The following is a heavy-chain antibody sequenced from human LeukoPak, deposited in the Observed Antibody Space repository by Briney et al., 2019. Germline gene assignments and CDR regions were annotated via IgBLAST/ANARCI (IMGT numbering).Heavy chain of an antibody. J-gene: IGHJ4*02. CDR3: AREKIMVRESPMGY. Sequence: LTGGSLRLSCAASGFTFSSYAMHWVRQAPGKGLEWVAVISYDGSNKYYADSVKGRFTISRDNSKNTLYLQMNSLRAEDTAVYYCAREKIMVRESPMGYWGQGTLVTVSS. CDR2: ISYDGSNK. CDR1: GFTFSSYA. D-gene: IGHD3-10*01. V-gene: IGHV3-30-3*01.